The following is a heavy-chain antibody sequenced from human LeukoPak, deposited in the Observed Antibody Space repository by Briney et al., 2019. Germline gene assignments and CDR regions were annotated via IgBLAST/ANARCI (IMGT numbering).Heavy chain of an antibody. CDR3: ARDWELLR. CDR1: GFTSSSYW. CDR2: IKQDGSEI. J-gene: IGHJ4*02. D-gene: IGHD1-26*01. Sequence: GGSLRLSCAASGFTSSSYWMSWVRQAPGKGLEWVANIKQDGSEIYYVDSVKGRFTISRDNAKNSLYLQMNSLRAEDTAVYYCARDWELLRWGQGTLVTVSS. V-gene: IGHV3-7*01.